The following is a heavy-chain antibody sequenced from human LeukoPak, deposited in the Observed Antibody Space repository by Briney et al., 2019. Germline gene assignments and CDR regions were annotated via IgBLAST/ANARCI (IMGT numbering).Heavy chain of an antibody. V-gene: IGHV1-18*01. CDR3: ARVWRVRGYSCGYFDY. CDR2: ISAYNGNT. J-gene: IGHJ4*02. CDR1: GYTFTSYG. D-gene: IGHD5-18*01. Sequence: ASVKVSYKASGYTFTSYGISWVRQAPGQGLEWMGWISAYNGNTNYAQKLQGRVTMTTDTSTSTAYMELRSLRSDDTAVYYCARVWRVRGYSCGYFDYWGQGTLVTVSS.